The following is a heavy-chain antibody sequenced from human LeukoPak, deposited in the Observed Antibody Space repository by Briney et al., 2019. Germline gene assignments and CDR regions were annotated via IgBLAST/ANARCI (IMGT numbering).Heavy chain of an antibody. J-gene: IGHJ4*02. CDR3: ARQLYSSGWYGQSKPFDF. Sequence: GESLKISCKGSGYSFTSYWIGWVRQMPGKGVEWIGIIYPGDSDTRYSPSFQCQVPISADRSIRTAFLQWSSLKASDTAMYYCARQLYSSGWYGQSKPFDFWGQGTLVTVSS. V-gene: IGHV5-51*01. D-gene: IGHD6-19*01. CDR2: IYPGDSDT. CDR1: GYSFTSYW.